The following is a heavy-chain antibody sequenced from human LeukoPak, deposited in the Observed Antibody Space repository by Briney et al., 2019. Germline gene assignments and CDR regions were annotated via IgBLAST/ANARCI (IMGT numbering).Heavy chain of an antibody. V-gene: IGHV3-66*01. D-gene: IGHD6-19*01. CDR2: IYSGDTT. Sequence: GGSLRLSCAASGFTVSTNYMSWVRQAPGKGLEWVSVIYSGDTTFYADSVRGKFTISRDNSKNTLYLQMNSLRAEDTAVYYCAKVVDGQWLVRGWFDPWGQGALVTVSS. CDR3: AKVVDGQWLVRGWFDP. J-gene: IGHJ5*02. CDR1: GFTVSTNY.